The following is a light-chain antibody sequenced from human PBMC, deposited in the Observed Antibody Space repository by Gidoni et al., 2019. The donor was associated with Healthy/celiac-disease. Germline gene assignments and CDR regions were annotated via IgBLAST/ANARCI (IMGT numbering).Light chain of an antibody. Sequence: VLTQSPGTLSLSPGERATLSCRASQSVSSSYLAWYQQKPGQAPRLLIYGASSRATGIPDRFSGSGSGTDFTLTISRLEPEDFAVYYCQQYGSSPKTFXQXTKLEIK. V-gene: IGKV3-20*01. CDR2: GAS. CDR3: QQYGSSPKT. CDR1: QSVSSSY. J-gene: IGKJ2*01.